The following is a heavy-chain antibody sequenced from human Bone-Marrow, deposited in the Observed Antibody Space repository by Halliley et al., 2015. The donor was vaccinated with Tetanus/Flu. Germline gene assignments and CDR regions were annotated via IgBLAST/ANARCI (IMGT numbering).Heavy chain of an antibody. D-gene: IGHD2-2*02. CDR2: IFPGDSDT. Sequence: QLVQSGAEVKEPGESLKISCKGSGYSFTNYWIGWVRQMPGKGLEWMGIIFPGDSDTRYSPSFQGQVTISADKSISTAYLQWSSLKASDPAIYYCAKQGEYCSSTNCYRTFDYWGQGTLVTVSS. CDR3: AKQGEYCSSTNCYRTFDY. CDR1: GYSFTNYW. J-gene: IGHJ4*02. V-gene: IGHV5-51*01.